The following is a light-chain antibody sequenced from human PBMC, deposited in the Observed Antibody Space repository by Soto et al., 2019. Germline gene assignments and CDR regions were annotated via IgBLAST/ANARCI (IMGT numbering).Light chain of an antibody. Sequence: DIQMTQSPSSVSASVGDRVTITCRASHRIANWLAWFQQKPGQAPKLLIHAATSLQVGVPSRFSGSGSGTEFTLTISSLQPDDFATYYCQQADSFPRTFGQGTKVEI. CDR1: HRIANW. CDR3: QQADSFPRT. J-gene: IGKJ1*01. CDR2: AAT. V-gene: IGKV1-12*01.